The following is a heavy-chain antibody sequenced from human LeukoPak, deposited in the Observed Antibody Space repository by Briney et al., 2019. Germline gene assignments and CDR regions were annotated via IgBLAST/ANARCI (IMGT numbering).Heavy chain of an antibody. D-gene: IGHD2-2*01. J-gene: IGHJ4*02. CDR3: ARAQYQLLPMSDY. CDR1: GFTFDDYA. V-gene: IGHV3-21*01. Sequence: GGSLRLSCAASGFTFDDYAMHWVRQAPGKGLEWVSSISSSSSYIDYADSVKGRFTISRDNAKNSLYLQMNSLRTEDTAVYYCARAQYQLLPMSDYWGQGTLVTVSS. CDR2: ISSSSSYI.